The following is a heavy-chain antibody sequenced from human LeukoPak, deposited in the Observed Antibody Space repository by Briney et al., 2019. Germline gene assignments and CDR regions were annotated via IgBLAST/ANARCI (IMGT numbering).Heavy chain of an antibody. V-gene: IGHV3-23*01. CDR3: AKVHDILTGYSGSYYYYYGMDV. CDR2: ISGSGGTT. D-gene: IGHD3-9*01. CDR1: GFTFSSYA. J-gene: IGHJ6*02. Sequence: GGSLRLSCAASGFTFSSYAMSRVRQAPGKGLEWVSGISGSGGTTHYADSVKGRFTISRDNSKNTLYVQMNSLRAEDTAVYYCAKVHDILTGYSGSYYYYYGMDVWGQGTTVTVSS.